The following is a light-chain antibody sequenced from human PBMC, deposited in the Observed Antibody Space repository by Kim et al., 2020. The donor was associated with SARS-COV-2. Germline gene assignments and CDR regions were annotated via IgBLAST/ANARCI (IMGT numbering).Light chain of an antibody. CDR2: DVT. CDR1: SSDVGGYNY. CDR3: SSYTSGSTG. Sequence: QSALTQPASVSGSPGQSITISCTGTSSDVGGYNYVSWYQQHPGKAPKLMIYDVTKRPSGVSNRFSGSKSGNTASLTISGLQAEDEADYYCSSYTSGSTGVGPGTKVTVL. J-gene: IGLJ1*01. V-gene: IGLV2-14*01.